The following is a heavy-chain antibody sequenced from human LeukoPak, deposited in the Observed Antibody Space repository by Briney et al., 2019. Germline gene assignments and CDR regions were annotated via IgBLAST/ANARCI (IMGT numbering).Heavy chain of an antibody. CDR2: ISSSGSTI. D-gene: IGHD3-10*02. J-gene: IGHJ6*04. CDR3: AELGITMIGGV. V-gene: IGHV3-48*03. CDR1: GFTFTPYW. Sequence: GGSLRLSCVASGFTFTPYWATWVRQAPGKGLEWVSYISSSGSTIYYADSVKGRFTISRDNAKNSLYLQMNSLRAEDTAVYYCAELGITMIGGVWGKGTTVTISS.